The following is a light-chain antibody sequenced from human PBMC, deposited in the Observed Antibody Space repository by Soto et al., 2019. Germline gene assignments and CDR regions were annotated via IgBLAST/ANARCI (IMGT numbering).Light chain of an antibody. Sequence: DIQMTQSPSSLSASVGDRVTITCGASQGIRTYLNWYQQTPGKAPKLLIYAASSLQSGVPSRFSGSGSGTDFTLTISSLQPEDFVTYYCQQSYSTPLTFGPGTKVDIK. J-gene: IGKJ3*01. CDR3: QQSYSTPLT. CDR1: QGIRTY. V-gene: IGKV1-39*01. CDR2: AAS.